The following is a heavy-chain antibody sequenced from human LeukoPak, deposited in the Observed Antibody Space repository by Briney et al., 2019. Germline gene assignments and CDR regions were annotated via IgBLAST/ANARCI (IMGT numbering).Heavy chain of an antibody. D-gene: IGHD6-13*01. V-gene: IGHV3-23*01. J-gene: IGHJ4*02. CDR2: ISENGGTT. Sequence: GGSLRLSCAASGFTFSSYALSWVRQAPGKGLEWVSGISENGGTTFYADSVEGRFTITRDNSKNTLYVQMNGLRGEDTAVYYCAKDYGPKQLVFLDSWGQGTLVTVSS. CDR3: AKDYGPKQLVFLDS. CDR1: GFTFSSYA.